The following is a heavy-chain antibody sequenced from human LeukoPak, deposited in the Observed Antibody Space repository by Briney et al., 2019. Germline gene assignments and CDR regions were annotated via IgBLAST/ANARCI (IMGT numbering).Heavy chain of an antibody. CDR3: ARSYYDSGPIDY. CDR1: GGYISSGGYY. V-gene: IGHV4-31*03. Sequence: PSQTLSLTCTVSGGYISSGGYYWSCIRQHPGKGLEWIGYIYYSGSTYYNPSLKSRVTISVDTSKNQFSLKLSSVTAADTAVYYCARSYYDSGPIDYWGQGTLVTVSS. CDR2: IYYSGST. D-gene: IGHD3-22*01. J-gene: IGHJ4*02.